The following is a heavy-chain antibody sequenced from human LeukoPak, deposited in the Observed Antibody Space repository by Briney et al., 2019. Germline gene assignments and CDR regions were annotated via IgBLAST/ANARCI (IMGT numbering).Heavy chain of an antibody. D-gene: IGHD3-16*02. CDR2: IYYSGST. CDR1: GGSISSSSYY. V-gene: IGHV4-39*01. Sequence: SETLSLTCTVSGGSISSSSYYWGWLRQPPGKGLEWIGSIYYSGSTYYNPSLKSRVTISVGTSKNQFSLKLSSVTAADTAVYYCARLSYDYVWGSYRYAIDYWGQGTLVTVSS. J-gene: IGHJ4*02. CDR3: ARLSYDYVWGSYRYAIDY.